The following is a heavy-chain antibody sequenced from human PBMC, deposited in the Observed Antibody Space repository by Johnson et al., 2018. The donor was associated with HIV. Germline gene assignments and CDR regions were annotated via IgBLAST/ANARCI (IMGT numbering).Heavy chain of an antibody. D-gene: IGHD1-14*01. CDR3: ARGPRNPGLDTFNI. V-gene: IGHV3-11*01. Sequence: QVQLVESGGGLVQPGGSLRLSCAASGFTFDDYGMSWIRQAPGKGLEWVSYISSSGSTIYYADSVKGRFTISRDNAKNSLYLQMNSLKTEDTAVYYCARGPRNPGLDTFNIWGQGMMVTVSS. CDR1: GFTFDDYG. CDR2: ISSSGSTI. J-gene: IGHJ3*02.